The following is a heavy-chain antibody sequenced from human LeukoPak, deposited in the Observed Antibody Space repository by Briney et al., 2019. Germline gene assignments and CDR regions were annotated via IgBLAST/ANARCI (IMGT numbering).Heavy chain of an antibody. Sequence: ASDTVSCKPSGYTFSTYDINWVRPAAGQGLEWMGWMNPSSGNTGYAQKFQGRLTITRIASKSTAYMELSSLRADDTAVYYCARTKPDNSEIYNWGQGTLVTVSS. CDR1: GYTFSTYD. D-gene: IGHD3-22*01. CDR2: MNPSSGNT. CDR3: ARTKPDNSEIYN. J-gene: IGHJ4*02. V-gene: IGHV1-8*03.